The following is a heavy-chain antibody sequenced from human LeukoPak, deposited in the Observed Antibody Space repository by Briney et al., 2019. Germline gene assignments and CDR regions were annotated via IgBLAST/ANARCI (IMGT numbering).Heavy chain of an antibody. Sequence: PSETLSLTCTVSGGSISSYYWSWIRQPPGKGLEWIGYIYYSGSTNYNPSLKSRVTISVDTSKNQFSLKLSSVTAADTAVYYCARVGVLNWNYDVRVGDYWGQGTLVTVSS. D-gene: IGHD1-7*01. J-gene: IGHJ4*02. CDR1: GGSISSYY. V-gene: IGHV4-59*01. CDR2: IYYSGST. CDR3: ARVGVLNWNYDVRVGDY.